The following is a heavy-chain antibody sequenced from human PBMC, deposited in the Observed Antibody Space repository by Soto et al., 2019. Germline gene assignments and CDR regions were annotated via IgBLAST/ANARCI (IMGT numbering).Heavy chain of an antibody. CDR1: GYAFTSYY. V-gene: IGHV1-46*03. D-gene: IGHD2-15*01. Sequence: ASVKVSCKASGYAFTSYYMHWVRQAPRQGLEWMGIINPSGGSTSYAQKFQCRVTMTRDTSTSTVYMELSSLRSEDTAVYYCARDREGYCSGGSCYSGAFDIWGQGTMVTVSS. J-gene: IGHJ3*02. CDR3: ARDREGYCSGGSCYSGAFDI. CDR2: INPSGGST.